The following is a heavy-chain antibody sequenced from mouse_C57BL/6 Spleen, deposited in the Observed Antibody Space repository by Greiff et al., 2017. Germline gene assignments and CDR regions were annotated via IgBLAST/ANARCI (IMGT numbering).Heavy chain of an antibody. D-gene: IGHD2-4*01. CDR3: ARRFYYDYDGIYY. CDR2: ISPGDGDT. Sequence: VQLQQSGAELVKPGASVKISCKATGYAFSSHWMNWVKQRPGTGLEWIGQISPGDGDTNYHGKLQGKARLTADKSSSTSYWQLSSLTSEDSAFYFCARRFYYDYDGIYYWGQGTTLTVSS. CDR1: GYAFSSHW. J-gene: IGHJ2*01. V-gene: IGHV1-80*01.